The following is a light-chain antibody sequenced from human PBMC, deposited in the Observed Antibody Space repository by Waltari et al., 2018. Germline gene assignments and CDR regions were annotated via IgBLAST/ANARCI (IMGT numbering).Light chain of an antibody. CDR3: KSYTNSNTYV. CDR2: GVS. CDR1: SSDVAAYNF. Sequence: QSALTQPASVSGSPGQSLTISCAGTSSDVAAYNFVSWYQQHAGKAPKVMIYGVSNRPSGVSNRFSGSKSGNTASLTISGLQAEDEADYYCKSYTNSNTYVFGTGTKVTVL. V-gene: IGLV2-14*03. J-gene: IGLJ1*01.